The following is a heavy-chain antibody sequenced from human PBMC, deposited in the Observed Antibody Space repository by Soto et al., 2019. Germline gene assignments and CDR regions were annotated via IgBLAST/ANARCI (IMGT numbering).Heavy chain of an antibody. CDR2: ISYDGSNK. CDR1: GFTFSSYG. CDR3: ATPAPSRGWYDPSLY. Sequence: QVQLVESGGGVVQPGRSLRLSCAASGFTFSSYGMHWVRQAPGKGLEWVAVISYDGSNKYYADSVKGRFTISRDNSKNTLYLKRNSLRAEDTAVYYCATPAPSRGWYDPSLYWGQGTLVTVSS. J-gene: IGHJ4*02. D-gene: IGHD6-19*01. V-gene: IGHV3-30*03.